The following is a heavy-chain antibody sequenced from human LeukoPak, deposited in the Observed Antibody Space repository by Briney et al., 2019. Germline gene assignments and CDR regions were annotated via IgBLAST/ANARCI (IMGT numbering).Heavy chain of an antibody. CDR2: IYHSGST. D-gene: IGHD6-13*01. CDR3: ARGQQLVGGGWFDP. CDR1: GGSTSSGGYS. V-gene: IGHV4-30-2*01. Sequence: SETLSLTCAVSGGSTSSGGYSWSWIRQPPGKGLEWIGYIYHSGSTYYNPSLKSRVTISVDRSKNQFSLKLSSVTAADTAVYYRARGQQLVGGGWFDPWGQGTLVTVSS. J-gene: IGHJ5*02.